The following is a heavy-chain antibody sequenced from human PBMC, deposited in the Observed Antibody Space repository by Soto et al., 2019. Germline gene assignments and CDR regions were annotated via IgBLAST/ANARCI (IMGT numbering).Heavy chain of an antibody. J-gene: IGHJ6*02. CDR3: AREGIGVYYYEGMDV. D-gene: IGHD6-19*01. CDR1: GYTFSSYG. V-gene: IGHV1-18*01. CDR2: ISSYNGNT. Sequence: QVQLEQSGAEVKKPGASVKVSCKASGYTFSSYGISWVRQAPGQGLEWMGWISSYNGNTNYELKFQDRVTMTTDTSTNTAYMELRSLRSDDTAVYYCAREGIGVYYYEGMDVWGQGTTVTVSS.